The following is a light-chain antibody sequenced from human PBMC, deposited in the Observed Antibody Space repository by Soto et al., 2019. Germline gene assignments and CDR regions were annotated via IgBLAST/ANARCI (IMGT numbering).Light chain of an antibody. Sequence: DIPLTQSPSFLSASVGDRVTITCRTSQGISSYLAWYQQKPGKAPKLLIYAASTLQSGVPSRFSVSVSGTDFTLTISSLQPEDFATYYCQQLKSYPQTFGGGTKVEI. J-gene: IGKJ4*01. V-gene: IGKV1-9*01. CDR3: QQLKSYPQT. CDR1: QGISSY. CDR2: AAS.